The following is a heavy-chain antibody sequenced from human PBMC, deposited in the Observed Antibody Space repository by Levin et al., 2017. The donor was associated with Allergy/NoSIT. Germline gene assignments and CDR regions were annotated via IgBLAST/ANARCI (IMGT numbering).Heavy chain of an antibody. J-gene: IGHJ4*02. CDR3: ATNKVLYPMTHYKY. D-gene: IGHD4/OR15-4a*01. CDR1: GFSFSSYS. Sequence: TGESLKISCAASGFSFSSYSVTWVRQAPGRGLEWVSSISNSGSYTHYADSVKGRFTISRDNAKNSLYLQMNSLRSEDTAVYYCATNKVLYPMTHYKYWGQGTLVTVSS. V-gene: IGHV3-21*01. CDR2: ISNSGSYT.